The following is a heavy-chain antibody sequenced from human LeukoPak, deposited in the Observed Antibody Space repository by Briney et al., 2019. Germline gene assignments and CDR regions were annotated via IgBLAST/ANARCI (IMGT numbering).Heavy chain of an antibody. Sequence: PPETLSLTCTVSGGSISSYYWSWIRQPPGKGLEWIGYIYYSGSTNYNPSLKSRVTISVDTSKNQFSLKLSSVTAADTAVYYCAGVEMATIGRRQYFQHWGQGTLVTVSS. J-gene: IGHJ1*01. CDR2: IYYSGST. D-gene: IGHD5-24*01. V-gene: IGHV4-59*01. CDR3: AGVEMATIGRRQYFQH. CDR1: GGSISSYY.